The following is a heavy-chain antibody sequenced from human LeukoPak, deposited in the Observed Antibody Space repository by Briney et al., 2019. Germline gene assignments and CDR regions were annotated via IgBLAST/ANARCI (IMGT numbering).Heavy chain of an antibody. CDR2: VYTTGST. J-gene: IGHJ4*02. V-gene: IGHV4-4*07. Sequence: PSETLSLTCTASGGSISSYFWSGIRQPAGKGLEWIGRVYTTGSTNYNPSLKSRVTMSVDTSKNQFSLKLSSVTAADTAVYYCAGGWIDGLDYWGQGTLVTVSS. D-gene: IGHD2-2*03. CDR1: GGSISSYF. CDR3: AGGWIDGLDY.